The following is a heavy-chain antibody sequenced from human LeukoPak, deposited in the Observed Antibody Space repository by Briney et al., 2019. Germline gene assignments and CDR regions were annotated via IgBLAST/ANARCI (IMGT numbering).Heavy chain of an antibody. CDR2: IIPIFGTA. CDR3: ARVSSGRHYGGYFDY. D-gene: IGHD6-19*01. J-gene: IGHJ4*02. Sequence: SVKVSCKASGGTFSSYAISWVRQAPGQGLEWMGGIIPIFGTANYAQKFQGRVTITADKSTSTAYMGLSSLRSEDTAVYYCARVSSGRHYGGYFDYWGQGTLVTVSS. CDR1: GGTFSSYA. V-gene: IGHV1-69*06.